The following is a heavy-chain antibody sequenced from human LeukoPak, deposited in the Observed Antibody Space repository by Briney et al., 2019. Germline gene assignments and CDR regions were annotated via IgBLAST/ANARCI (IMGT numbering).Heavy chain of an antibody. CDR1: GFGLSNYW. Sequence: GGSLRLSCAASGFGLSNYWMSWVRQAPGKGLEWVANMNEDGSEKNYVDSVKGRFTISRDNAQDSLYLQMNSLRAEDTAVYYCARDRGYSNFDYWGQGTLLTVSS. CDR3: ARDRGYSNFDY. CDR2: MNEDGSEK. D-gene: IGHD4-11*01. J-gene: IGHJ4*02. V-gene: IGHV3-7*01.